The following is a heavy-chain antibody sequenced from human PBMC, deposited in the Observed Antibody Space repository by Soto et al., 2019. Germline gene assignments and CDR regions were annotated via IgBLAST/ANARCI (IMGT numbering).Heavy chain of an antibody. J-gene: IGHJ4*01. CDR3: ARAHAPRRPFDY. CDR1: GGSIRNVY. Sequence: SETLPLTCTVSGGSIRNVYWSWIRQAPGKGLEWTGFIFHSGNANYNPSIKSRVTISVDTSKNQFSLRLNSVTAADTAVYFCARAHAPRRPFDYSGQGTMVTVSS. CDR2: IFHSGNA. D-gene: IGHD2-2*01. V-gene: IGHV4-59*01.